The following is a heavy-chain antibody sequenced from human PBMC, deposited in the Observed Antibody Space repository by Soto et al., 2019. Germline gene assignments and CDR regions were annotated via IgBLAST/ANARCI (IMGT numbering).Heavy chain of an antibody. J-gene: IGHJ6*02. Sequence: SVKVSCKASGFTFTSSAVQWVRQARGQRLEWIGWIVVGSGNTNYAQKFQERVTITRDMSTSTAYMELSSLRSEDTAVYYCAADNKEEDGGITGRVRYYYYGMDVWGQGTTVXVSS. CDR2: IVVGSGNT. V-gene: IGHV1-58*01. CDR1: GFTFTSSA. CDR3: AADNKEEDGGITGRVRYYYYGMDV. D-gene: IGHD1-20*01.